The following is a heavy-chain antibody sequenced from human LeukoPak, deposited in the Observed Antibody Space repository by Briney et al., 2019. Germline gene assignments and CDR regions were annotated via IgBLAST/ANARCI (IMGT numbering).Heavy chain of an antibody. CDR1: GGSISSGDYY. Sequence: PSETLSLTCTVSGGSISSGDYYWSWIRQPPGKGLEWIGYIYYSGSTNYNPSLKSRVTISVDTSKNQFSLKLSSVTAADTAVYYCARTITGRIIDYWGQGTLVTVSS. CDR3: ARTITGRIIDY. J-gene: IGHJ4*02. CDR2: IYYSGST. V-gene: IGHV4-61*08. D-gene: IGHD1-20*01.